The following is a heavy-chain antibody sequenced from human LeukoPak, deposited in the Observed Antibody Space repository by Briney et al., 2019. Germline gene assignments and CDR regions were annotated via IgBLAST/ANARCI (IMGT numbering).Heavy chain of an antibody. D-gene: IGHD3-22*01. J-gene: IGHJ4*02. CDR2: ISAHSGNT. CDR3: AISQGSYYDTSGYLGGDY. Sequence: ASVKVSCKASGYTFTNYGIFWVRQAPGQGVEWMGWISAHSGNTNYAQKLQGRVTMTTETSTSTAYMELESLRSDDTAVYYCAISQGSYYDTSGYLGGDYWGQGTLVTVSS. CDR1: GYTFTNYG. V-gene: IGHV1-18*01.